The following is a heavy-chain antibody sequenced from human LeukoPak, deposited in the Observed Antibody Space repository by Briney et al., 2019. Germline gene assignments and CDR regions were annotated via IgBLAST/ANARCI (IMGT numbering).Heavy chain of an antibody. CDR3: ARALGDILTGYWTHFDY. Sequence: SSVKVSCKASGGTFSSYAISWVRQAPGQGLDWMGGIIPIFGTANYAQKFQGRVTITADESTSTAYMELSSMRSEDTAVYYCARALGDILTGYWTHFDYWGQGTLVTVSS. J-gene: IGHJ4*02. CDR2: IIPIFGTA. D-gene: IGHD3-9*01. V-gene: IGHV1-69*01. CDR1: GGTFSSYA.